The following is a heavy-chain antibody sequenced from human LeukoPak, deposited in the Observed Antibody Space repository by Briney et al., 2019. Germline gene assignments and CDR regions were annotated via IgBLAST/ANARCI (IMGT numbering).Heavy chain of an antibody. CDR2: IYSGGST. CDR1: GFTVSSNY. V-gene: IGHV3-66*01. Sequence: PGGSLRLSYAASGFTVSSNYISWVRQAPGKGLEWVSVIYSGGSTYYADSVKGRFTISRDNSKNTLYLQMNSLRAEDTAVYYCARMNYGDYVGLYYFDYWGQGTLVTVSS. D-gene: IGHD4-17*01. J-gene: IGHJ4*02. CDR3: ARMNYGDYVGLYYFDY.